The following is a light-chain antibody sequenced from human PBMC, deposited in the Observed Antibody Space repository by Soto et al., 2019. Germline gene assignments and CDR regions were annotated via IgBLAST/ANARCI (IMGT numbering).Light chain of an antibody. CDR3: QSCDSSLSVV. Sequence: QSVLTQPPSVSGAPGQRVTISCTGSSSNIGAGYDVHWYQQLPGAAPKVLIYGNSNRPSGVPDRFSGSKSGTSASLAITGLQAGDEADYYCQSCDSSLSVVFGGGTKLTVL. CDR2: GNS. V-gene: IGLV1-40*01. CDR1: SSNIGAGYD. J-gene: IGLJ2*01.